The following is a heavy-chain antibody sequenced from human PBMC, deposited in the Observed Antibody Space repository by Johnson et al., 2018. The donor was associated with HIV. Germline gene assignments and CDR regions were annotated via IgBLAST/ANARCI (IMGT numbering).Heavy chain of an antibody. CDR3: AAYYDFWSGSYTSGFDI. CDR2: TSYDGSNQ. J-gene: IGHJ3*02. V-gene: IGHV3-30*04. D-gene: IGHD3-3*01. Sequence: QVQLVEFGGGVVQPGRSLRLSCAASGFTFSSYAMHWVRQAPGKGLEWVAVTSYDGSNQYYADSVKGRFTISRDNSKNTVFLQMNSLRPEDTAMYYCAAYYDFWSGSYTSGFDIWGQGTMVTVSS. CDR1: GFTFSSYA.